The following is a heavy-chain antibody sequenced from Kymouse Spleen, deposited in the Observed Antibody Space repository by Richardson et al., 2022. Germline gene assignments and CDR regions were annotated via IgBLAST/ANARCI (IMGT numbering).Heavy chain of an antibody. V-gene: IGHV4-39*01. CDR3: ARRLLLWFGELNY. J-gene: IGHJ4*02. CDR1: GGSISSSSYY. Sequence: QLQLQESGPGLVKPSETLSLTCTVSGGSISSSSYYWGWIRQPPGKGLEWIGSIYYSGSTYYNPSLKSRVTISVDTSKNQFSLKLSSVTAADTAVYYCARRLLLWFGELNYWGQGTLVTVSS. D-gene: IGHD3-10*01. CDR2: IYYSGST.